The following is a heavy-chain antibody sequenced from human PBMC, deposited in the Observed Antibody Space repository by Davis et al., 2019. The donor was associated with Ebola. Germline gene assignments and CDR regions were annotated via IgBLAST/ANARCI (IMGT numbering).Heavy chain of an antibody. CDR1: GFTFSSYE. CDR2: ISSSGSTI. D-gene: IGHD3-22*01. Sequence: PGGSLRLSCAASGFTFSSYEMNWVRQAPGKGLEWVSYISSSGSTIYYADSVKGRFTISRDNAKNSLYLQMNSLRAEDTAVYYCARVAEGIYYDSSGYSDAFDIWGQGTMVTVSS. J-gene: IGHJ3*02. CDR3: ARVAEGIYYDSSGYSDAFDI. V-gene: IGHV3-48*03.